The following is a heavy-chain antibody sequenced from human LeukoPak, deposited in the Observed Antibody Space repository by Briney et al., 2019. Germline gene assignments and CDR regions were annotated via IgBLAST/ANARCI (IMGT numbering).Heavy chain of an antibody. Sequence: GESLKISCKGSGYSFTNYWIGWVRQMPGKGLECMGIIYPGDSDTRYSPSFQGQVTISADRSITTAYLQWSSLKASDTAMYYCARHVTTVATSWFDPWGQGTLVTVSS. CDR2: IYPGDSDT. D-gene: IGHD5-12*01. CDR3: ARHVTTVATSWFDP. CDR1: GYSFTNYW. V-gene: IGHV5-51*01. J-gene: IGHJ5*02.